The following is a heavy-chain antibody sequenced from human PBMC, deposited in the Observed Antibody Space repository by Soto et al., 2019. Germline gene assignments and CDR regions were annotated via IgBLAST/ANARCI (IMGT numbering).Heavy chain of an antibody. CDR1: GGSISSGGYS. J-gene: IGHJ5*02. Sequence: QLQLQESGSGLVKPSQTLSLTCAVSGGSISSGGYSWSWIRQPPGKGLEWIGYIYHRGSTYYNPSIKSRFTISVDRSNNQFSRKLGSVTAADTAVHYCARVPLPWCQGTLVTVSS. V-gene: IGHV4-30-2*01. CDR3: ARVPLP. CDR2: IYHRGST.